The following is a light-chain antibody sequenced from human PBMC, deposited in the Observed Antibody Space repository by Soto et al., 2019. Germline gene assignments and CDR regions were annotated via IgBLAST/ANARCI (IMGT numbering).Light chain of an antibody. CDR1: SSDISIYNY. V-gene: IGLV2-14*01. J-gene: IGLJ1*01. Sequence: QSALTQPASVSGSPGQSITISCTGTSSDISIYNYVSWYQQHPGKAPKLIIYEVSNRPSGISNRFSGAESGNTASLTISGLQVEDEADYYCCSYTSSTNYVFGAGTKVTVL. CDR3: CSYTSSTNYV. CDR2: EVS.